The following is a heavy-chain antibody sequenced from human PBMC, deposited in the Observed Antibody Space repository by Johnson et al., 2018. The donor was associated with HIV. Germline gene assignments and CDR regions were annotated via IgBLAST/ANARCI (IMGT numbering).Heavy chain of an antibody. V-gene: IGHV3-20*04. CDR3: AREHYDSSSYSVFDAFDI. Sequence: VPLLESGGGVVRPGGSLRLSCAASGFPFDDYGMSWVRQVTGKGLEWVSGINWNGGSTGYADSVKGRFTISRDNAKNSLYLQMNSLRAEDTALYYCAREHYDSSSYSVFDAFDIWGQGTMVTVSS. J-gene: IGHJ3*02. D-gene: IGHD3-22*01. CDR1: GFPFDDYG. CDR2: INWNGGST.